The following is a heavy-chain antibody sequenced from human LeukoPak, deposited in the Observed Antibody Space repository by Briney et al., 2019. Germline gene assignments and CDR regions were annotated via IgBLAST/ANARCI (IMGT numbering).Heavy chain of an antibody. CDR1: GFTFSSYS. CDR2: ISSSSSYI. D-gene: IGHD6-13*01. Sequence: KPGGSLRLSCAASGFTFSSYSMNWVRQAPGKGLEWVSSISSSSSYIYYADSVKGRFTISRDNAKNSLYLQMNSLRAEDTAVYYCAGVSSIAAAVDFDYWGQGTLVTVSS. V-gene: IGHV3-21*01. CDR3: AGVSSIAAAVDFDY. J-gene: IGHJ4*02.